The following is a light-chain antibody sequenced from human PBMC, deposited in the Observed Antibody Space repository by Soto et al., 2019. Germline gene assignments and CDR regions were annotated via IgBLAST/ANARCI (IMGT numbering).Light chain of an antibody. V-gene: IGLV2-14*01. Sequence: QSALTQPASVSGSPGQSITISCTGTSSDVGGYNYVSWYQQQPGKAPKLMIYDVCNRPSGVSNRFSGSKSGNTASLTISGLQDEDEADYYCSSYTSSSTLVVFGGGTQLTVL. CDR2: DVC. CDR3: SSYTSSSTLVV. J-gene: IGLJ2*01. CDR1: SSDVGGYNY.